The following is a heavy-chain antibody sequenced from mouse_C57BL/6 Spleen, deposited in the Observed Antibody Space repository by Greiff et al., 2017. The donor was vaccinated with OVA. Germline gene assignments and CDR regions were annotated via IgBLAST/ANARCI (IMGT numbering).Heavy chain of an antibody. V-gene: IGHV1-55*01. CDR3: ARSGGWRYYFDY. CDR2: IYPGSGST. CDR1: GYPFTSYW. J-gene: IGHJ2*01. D-gene: IGHD2-3*01. Sequence: QVQLQQPGAELVKPGASVKMSCKASGYPFTSYWITWVKQRPGQGLEWIGDIYPGSGSTNYNEKFKSKATLTVETSTSTAYMQLSSLKSEDSSVYYCARSGGWRYYFDYWGQGTTLTVSS.